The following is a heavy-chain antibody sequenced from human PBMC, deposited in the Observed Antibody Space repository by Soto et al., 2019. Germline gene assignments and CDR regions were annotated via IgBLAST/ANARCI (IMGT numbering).Heavy chain of an antibody. CDR2: INSDGGST. J-gene: IGHJ4*02. CDR3: VRARSTDSRPDY. D-gene: IGHD3-22*01. V-gene: IGHV3-74*01. CDR1: GFTFSSYW. Sequence: GGSLRLSCAASGFTFSSYWMHWVRQAPGKGLVWVSRINSDGGSTSYADSVKGRFTISRDNAKNSLFLQLDSLRAEDTAVYFCVRARSTDSRPDYWGQGTLVTVSS.